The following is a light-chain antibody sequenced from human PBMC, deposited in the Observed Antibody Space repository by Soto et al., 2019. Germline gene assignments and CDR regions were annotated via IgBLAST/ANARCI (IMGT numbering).Light chain of an antibody. CDR3: SSYTSSSTTLVV. V-gene: IGLV2-14*01. CDR1: SRDVGGYTY. J-gene: IGLJ2*01. Sequence: QSALTQPASVSGSPVQSITISCTGTSRDVGGYTYFSWYQQHPGKAPKRMIYGVSNRPSGVSNRVSGAKSGNTASLTISGLQAEDEADYYCSSYTSSSTTLVVFGGGTKLTVL. CDR2: GVS.